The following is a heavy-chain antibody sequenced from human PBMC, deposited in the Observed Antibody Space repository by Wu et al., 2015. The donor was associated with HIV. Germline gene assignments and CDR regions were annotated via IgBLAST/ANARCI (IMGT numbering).Heavy chain of an antibody. V-gene: IGHV1-2*02. CDR1: GYTFIDYY. Sequence: QVQLVQSGAEVKKPGASVKVSCKASGYTFIDYYMHWVRQAPGQGLEWMGWINPNNGGTNYAQKFQGRVTMTRDTSISTAYMELSRLRSDDTAVYYCAVGYSTGYYYGMDVWGQGTTVTVSS. J-gene: IGHJ6*02. CDR2: INPNNGGT. CDR3: AVGYSTGYYYGMDV. D-gene: IGHD6-19*01.